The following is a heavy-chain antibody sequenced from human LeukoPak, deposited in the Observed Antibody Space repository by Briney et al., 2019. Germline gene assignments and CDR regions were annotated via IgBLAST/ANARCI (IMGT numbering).Heavy chain of an antibody. Sequence: SETLSLTCTVSGGSISSYYWSWIRQPPGKGLEWIGYIYYSGSTNYNPSLKSRVTISVDTSKNQFSLKLSSVTAADTAVYYCARAWAAAACMDVWGQGTTVTVSS. D-gene: IGHD6-13*01. J-gene: IGHJ6*02. CDR3: ARAWAAAACMDV. CDR1: GGSISSYY. V-gene: IGHV4-59*12. CDR2: IYYSGST.